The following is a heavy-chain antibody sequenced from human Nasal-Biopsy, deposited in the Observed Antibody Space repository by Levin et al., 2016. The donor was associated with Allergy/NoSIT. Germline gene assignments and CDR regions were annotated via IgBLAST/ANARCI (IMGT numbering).Heavy chain of an antibody. CDR3: ARVKTSKWLFDAFDI. V-gene: IGHV3-30*03. CDR1: GFSFSNHG. J-gene: IGHJ3*02. CDR2: ISHDGSNE. D-gene: IGHD3-22*01. Sequence: GGSLRLSCAASGFSFSNHGMHWVRQAPGKGPEWVGRISHDGSNEDYSHSVKGRFTISRDNSKNTVYLQMNSLISEDTAVYYCARVKTSKWLFDAFDIWGQGTVVTVS.